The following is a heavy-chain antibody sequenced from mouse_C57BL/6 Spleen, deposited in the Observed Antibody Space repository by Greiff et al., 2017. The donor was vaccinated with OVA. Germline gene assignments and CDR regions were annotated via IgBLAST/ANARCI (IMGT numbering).Heavy chain of an antibody. V-gene: IGHV1-50*01. D-gene: IGHD1-1*01. CDR1: GYTFTSYW. J-gene: IGHJ2*01. CDR2: IDPSDSYT. Sequence: QVQLQQPGAELVKPGASVKLSCKASGYTFTSYWMQWVKQRPGQGLEWIGEIDPSDSYTNSNQKFKGKATLTVDTSSSTVYMQRSSLTSEDSAVYYCARRVTTVADYWGQGTTLTVSS. CDR3: ARRVTTVADY.